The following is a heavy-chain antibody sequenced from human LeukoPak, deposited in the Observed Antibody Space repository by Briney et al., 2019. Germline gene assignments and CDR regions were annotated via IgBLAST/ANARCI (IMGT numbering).Heavy chain of an antibody. CDR3: ARDQHSGSGWYGTSDY. CDR1: GGTFSSYA. J-gene: IGHJ4*02. CDR2: IIPIFGTA. Sequence: GSSVKVSCKASGGTFSSYAISWVRQAPGQGLKWMGGIIPIFGTANYAQKFQGRVTITADESTSTAYMELSSLRSEDTAVYYCARDQHSGSGWYGTSDYWGQGTLVTVSS. V-gene: IGHV1-69*01. D-gene: IGHD6-19*01.